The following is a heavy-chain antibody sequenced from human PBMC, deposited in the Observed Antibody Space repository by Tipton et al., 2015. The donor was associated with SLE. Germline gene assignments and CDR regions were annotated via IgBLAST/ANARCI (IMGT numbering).Heavy chain of an antibody. Sequence: SLRLSCAASGFTFSSYAMSWVRQAPGKGLEWVSGISGNGASTYSADFVRGRFTISRDNSRRHLYLQMNSLRDDDTAVYYCAKGISTIYYYYMDVWGKGTTVTVSS. V-gene: IGHV3-23*01. D-gene: IGHD5-24*01. CDR1: GFTFSSYA. CDR2: ISGNGAST. J-gene: IGHJ6*03. CDR3: AKGISTIYYYYMDV.